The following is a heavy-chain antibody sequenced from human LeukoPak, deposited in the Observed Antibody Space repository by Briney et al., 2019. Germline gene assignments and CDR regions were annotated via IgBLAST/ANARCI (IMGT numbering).Heavy chain of an antibody. Sequence: GGSLRLSCAASGFTFSSYAMHWVRKAPGKGLESVAVISYDGSNKYYADSVKGRFTISRDNSKNTPYLQMNSLRAEDTAVYYCARALYSSSPPEFDYWGQGTLVTVSS. D-gene: IGHD6-13*01. CDR3: ARALYSSSPPEFDY. CDR1: GFTFSSYA. J-gene: IGHJ4*02. CDR2: ISYDGSNK. V-gene: IGHV3-30*04.